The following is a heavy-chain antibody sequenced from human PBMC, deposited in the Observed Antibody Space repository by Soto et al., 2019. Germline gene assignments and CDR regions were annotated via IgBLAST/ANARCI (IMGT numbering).Heavy chain of an antibody. D-gene: IGHD3-3*01. CDR3: ARDRPRITIFGVDPFYYYGMDV. CDR2: INHSGST. J-gene: IGHJ6*02. V-gene: IGHV4-34*01. CDR1: GRSFSGYY. Sequence: SETLSLTCADYGRSFSGYYWSWIRQPPGKGLEWIGEINHSGSTNYNPSLKSRVTISVDTSKNQFSLKLSSVTAADTAVYYCARDRPRITIFGVDPFYYYGMDVWGQGTTVTVSS.